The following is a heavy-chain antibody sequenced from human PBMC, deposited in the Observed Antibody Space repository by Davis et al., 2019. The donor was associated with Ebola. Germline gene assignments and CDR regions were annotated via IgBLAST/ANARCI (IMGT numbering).Heavy chain of an antibody. CDR3: ARPDSSGWPYFHY. D-gene: IGHD6-19*01. CDR1: GYTFIGNY. J-gene: IGHJ4*02. CDR2: IHPNTGGT. Sequence: ASVKVSCKTSGYTFIGNYIHWVRQAPGQGLEWMGWIHPNTGGTNYAQKFQGRVTMTRDTSINTAYMQLTRLTSDDTAVYYCARPDSSGWPYFHYWGQGTLVTVSS. V-gene: IGHV1-2*02.